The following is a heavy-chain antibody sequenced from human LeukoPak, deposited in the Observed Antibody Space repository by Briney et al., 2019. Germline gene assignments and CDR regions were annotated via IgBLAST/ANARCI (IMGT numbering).Heavy chain of an antibody. CDR3: ARDSQPFGSGSYYYYYYGMDV. D-gene: IGHD3-10*01. V-gene: IGHV3-30*04. CDR1: GFTFSSYA. Sequence: GGSLRLSCAASGFTFSSYAMHWVRQAPGKGLEWVAVISYDGSNKYYADSVKGRFTISRDNSKNTLYLQMNSLRAEDTAVYYCARDSQPFGSGSYYYYYYGMDVWGQGTTVTVSS. CDR2: ISYDGSNK. J-gene: IGHJ6*02.